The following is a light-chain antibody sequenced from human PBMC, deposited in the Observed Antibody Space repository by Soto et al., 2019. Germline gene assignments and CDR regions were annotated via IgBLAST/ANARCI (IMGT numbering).Light chain of an antibody. CDR2: DAS. J-gene: IGKJ5*01. CDR1: QNINNY. V-gene: IGKV1-33*01. CDR3: HQYEHLPP. Sequence: DIQMTQSPSSLSASVGDRVTITCQASQNINNYLNWYQQKPGRGPKLLIYDASNLEAGVSSRFRGSGSGIDFTFTISRLQHDDIAKYYCHQYEHLPPFGQGTRLEIK.